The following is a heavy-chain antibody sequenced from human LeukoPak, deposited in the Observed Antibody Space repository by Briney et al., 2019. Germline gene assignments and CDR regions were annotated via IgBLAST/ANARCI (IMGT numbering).Heavy chain of an antibody. CDR2: IKSKSDGGTR. V-gene: IGHV3-15*01. CDR3: STFSGHSED. Sequence: GGSLRLSCAASGFTFSNAWMSWVRQAPGKGLEWVGRIKSKSDGGTRHYAAPVKGRFTISRDDSNNTVYLQMNSLRTEDTAVYYCSTFSGHSEDWGQGTLVTVSS. D-gene: IGHD6-13*01. CDR1: GFTFSNAW. J-gene: IGHJ4*02.